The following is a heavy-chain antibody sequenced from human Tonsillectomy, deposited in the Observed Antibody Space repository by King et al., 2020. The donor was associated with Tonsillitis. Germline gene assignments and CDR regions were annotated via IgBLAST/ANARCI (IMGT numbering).Heavy chain of an antibody. CDR1: GGSISSYY. V-gene: IGHV4-59*01. D-gene: IGHD5-12*01. Sequence: QLQESGPGLVKPSETLSLTCTVSGGSISSYYWGWIRQPPGKGLEWSGYIYYSGSTNSNPSLKSRVTISVDTSTSQFSLKLSSVTAADTAVYYCARVQGWLRTFDYWGQGTLVTVSS. J-gene: IGHJ4*02. CDR2: IYYSGST. CDR3: ARVQGWLRTFDY.